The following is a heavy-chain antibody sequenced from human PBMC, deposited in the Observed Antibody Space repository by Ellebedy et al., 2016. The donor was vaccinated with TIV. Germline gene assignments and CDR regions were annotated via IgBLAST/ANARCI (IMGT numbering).Heavy chain of an antibody. V-gene: IGHV1-46*01. J-gene: IGHJ4*02. Sequence: ASVKVSCKASGYTFTSYFMYWVRQAPGQGLEWMGIINPSGGDTNYAQRFQGRVTMTRATSTSTVYMELSSRRSEDTAVYYCARGDKYYYESSGYYYTYWGQGTLVAVSS. CDR1: GYTFTSYF. CDR2: INPSGGDT. CDR3: ARGDKYYYESSGYYYTY. D-gene: IGHD3-22*01.